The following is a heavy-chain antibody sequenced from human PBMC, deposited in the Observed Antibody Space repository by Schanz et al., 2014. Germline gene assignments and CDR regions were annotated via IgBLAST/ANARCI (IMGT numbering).Heavy chain of an antibody. CDR3: ARGWGYDALTGYVF. Sequence: QVQLVQSGGEVKKPGASVKVTCKTSGYTFISYVVAWVRQAPGQGLEWMGWISGYNGNTNYAQKFQGRVTMTTDTSTSTAYMELRNLRSDDTAVYYCARGWGYDALTGYVFWGQGTLVTVSS. V-gene: IGHV1-18*01. D-gene: IGHD3-9*01. CDR2: ISGYNGNT. J-gene: IGHJ4*02. CDR1: GYTFISYV.